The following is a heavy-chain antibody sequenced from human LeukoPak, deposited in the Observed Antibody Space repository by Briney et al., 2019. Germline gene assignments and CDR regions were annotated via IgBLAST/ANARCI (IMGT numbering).Heavy chain of an antibody. Sequence: SQTLSLTCTVSGGSTSSGDYYWSWIRQPPGKGLEWIGYIYYSGSTYYNPSLKSRVTISVDTSKNQFSLKLSSVTAADTAVYYCARVGVGYSSSWIDYWGQGTLVTVSS. CDR3: ARVGVGYSSSWIDY. D-gene: IGHD6-13*01. J-gene: IGHJ4*02. CDR2: IYYSGST. CDR1: GGSTSSGDYY. V-gene: IGHV4-30-4*01.